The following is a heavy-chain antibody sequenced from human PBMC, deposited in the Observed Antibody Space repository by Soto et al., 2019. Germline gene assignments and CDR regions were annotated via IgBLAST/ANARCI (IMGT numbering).Heavy chain of an antibody. J-gene: IGHJ3*02. CDR3: AKADRNVLRYFDWLSNAFDI. D-gene: IGHD3-9*01. CDR1: GFTFDDYA. V-gene: IGHV3-9*01. Sequence: EVQLVESGGGLVQPGRSLRLSCAASGFTFDDYAMHWVRQAPGKGLEWVSGISWNSGSIGYADSVKGRFTISRDNAKNSLYLQMNSLRAEDTALYYCAKADRNVLRYFDWLSNAFDIWGQGTMVTVSS. CDR2: ISWNSGSI.